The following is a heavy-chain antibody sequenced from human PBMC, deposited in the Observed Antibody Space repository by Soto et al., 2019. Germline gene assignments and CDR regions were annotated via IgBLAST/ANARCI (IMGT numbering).Heavy chain of an antibody. V-gene: IGHV4-30-2*01. Sequence: SETLSLTCAVSGGSISSGGYSWSWIRQPPGKGLEWIGYIYHSGSTYYNPSLKSRVTISVDTSKNQFSLKLSSVTAADTAVYYCARRAYDILTGYYYFDYWGQGTLVTVSS. J-gene: IGHJ4*02. CDR2: IYHSGST. CDR1: GGSISSGGYS. CDR3: ARRAYDILTGYYYFDY. D-gene: IGHD3-9*01.